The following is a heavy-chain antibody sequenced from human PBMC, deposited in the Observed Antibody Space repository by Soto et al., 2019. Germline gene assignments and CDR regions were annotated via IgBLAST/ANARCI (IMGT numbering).Heavy chain of an antibody. Sequence: PGGSLRLSCAASGFSFSSYAMHWFRQAPGKGLEWVSSISSSSSYKYYADSVKGRFTISRDNAKNTLYLQMNSLRAEDTAVYYCARGPKRDAGLDAFDIWGQGTMVTVSS. CDR2: ISSSSSYK. D-gene: IGHD1-1*01. CDR3: ARGPKRDAGLDAFDI. V-gene: IGHV3-21*01. CDR1: GFSFSSYA. J-gene: IGHJ3*02.